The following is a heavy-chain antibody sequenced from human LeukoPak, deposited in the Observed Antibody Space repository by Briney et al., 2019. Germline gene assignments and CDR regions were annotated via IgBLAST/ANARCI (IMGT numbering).Heavy chain of an antibody. Sequence: GGSLRLSCTASGFTFSYYGMHWVRQAPGKGLEWLSFVFADGSNVFYADSVRSRFTISRDNRNNILYLQMNSLRAEDTAMYFCGRNVDNWNYVDYWGQGTLVTVSS. CDR1: GFTFSYYG. V-gene: IGHV3-30*02. J-gene: IGHJ4*02. CDR3: GRNVDNWNYVDY. D-gene: IGHD3-10*02. CDR2: VFADGSNV.